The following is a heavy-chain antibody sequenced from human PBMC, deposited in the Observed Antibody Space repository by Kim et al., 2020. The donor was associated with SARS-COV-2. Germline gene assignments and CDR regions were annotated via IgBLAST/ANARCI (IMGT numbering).Heavy chain of an antibody. Sequence: GVSLRLSCAASGFSFSNYAMSWVRQAPGKGLEWVSAISRSGSNTYYADSVKGRFTISKDSSRNTLYLQMNSLRVDDTAVYSCARAWGYCNDCYQYLFDPWGQGTLVTVSS. D-gene: IGHD2-21*02. J-gene: IGHJ5*02. CDR1: GFSFSNYA. CDR3: ARAWGYCNDCYQYLFDP. V-gene: IGHV3-23*01. CDR2: ISRSGSNT.